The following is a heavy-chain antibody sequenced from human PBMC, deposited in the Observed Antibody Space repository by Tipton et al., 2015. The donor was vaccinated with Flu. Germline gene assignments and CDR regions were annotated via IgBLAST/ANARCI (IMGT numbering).Heavy chain of an antibody. V-gene: IGHV1-69*18. CDR2: IIPIFGTA. J-gene: IGHJ5*02. Sequence: QLVQSGAEVKKPGSSVKVPCKASGGTFSSYAISWVRQAPGQGLEWMGRIIPIFGTANYAQKFQGRVTITADESTSTAYMELSSLRSEDTAVYYCARGPDIVVVPAAMGWFDPWGQGTLVTVSS. CDR1: GGTFSSYA. CDR3: ARGPDIVVVPAAMGWFDP. D-gene: IGHD2-2*01.